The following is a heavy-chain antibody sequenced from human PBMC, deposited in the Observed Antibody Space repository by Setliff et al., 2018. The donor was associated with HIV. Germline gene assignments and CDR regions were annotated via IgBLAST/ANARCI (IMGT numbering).Heavy chain of an antibody. CDR1: GGSLSGFY. Sequence: SETLSLTCAVYGGSLSGFYWTFIRQSPGKGLEWIGEVTHSGSTTYDPSLKSRITISVDTSKNQFSLKLTSVTAADMGVYYCARGRKKTLAVSGTRYFDFWGQGTLVTVLL. CDR2: VTHSGST. V-gene: IGHV4-34*01. CDR3: ARGRKKTLAVSGTRYFDF. D-gene: IGHD6-19*01. J-gene: IGHJ4*02.